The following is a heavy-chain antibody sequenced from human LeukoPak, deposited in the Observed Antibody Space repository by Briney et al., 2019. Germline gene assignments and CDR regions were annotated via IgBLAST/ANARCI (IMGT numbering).Heavy chain of an antibody. J-gene: IGHJ3*02. CDR3: ARHQHRSDAFDI. D-gene: IGHD6-13*01. CDR2: ISRSGSTI. CDR1: GFTFSDYY. Sequence: GGSLRLSCAASGFTFSDYYMSWIRQAPGKGLEWVSYISRSGSTIYYADSVKGRFTISRDNAKNSLYLQMNSLRAEDTAVYYCARHQHRSDAFDIWGERTMVTVSS. V-gene: IGHV3-11*01.